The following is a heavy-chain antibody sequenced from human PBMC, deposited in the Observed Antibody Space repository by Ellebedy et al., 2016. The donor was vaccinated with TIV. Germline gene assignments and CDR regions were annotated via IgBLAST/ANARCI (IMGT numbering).Heavy chain of an antibody. D-gene: IGHD3-16*02. CDR3: TRVLRGSYRFDY. CDR1: GFTFSNAW. J-gene: IGHJ4*02. V-gene: IGHV3-15*01. Sequence: GGSLRLSXAASGFTFSNAWMSWVRQAPGKGMEWVGRIKSKTDGGTTDYAAPVKGRFTISRDDSKNTLYLQMNSLKTEDTAVYYCTRVLRGSYRFDYWGQGTLVTVSS. CDR2: IKSKTDGGTT.